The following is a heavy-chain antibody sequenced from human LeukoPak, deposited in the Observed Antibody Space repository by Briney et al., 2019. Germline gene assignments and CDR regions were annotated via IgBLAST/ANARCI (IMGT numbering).Heavy chain of an antibody. CDR1: GFTLSSNY. V-gene: IGHV3-53*01. CDR2: IYSGGGT. J-gene: IGHJ2*01. D-gene: IGHD2/OR15-2a*01. Sequence: PGGSLRLSCAASGFTLSSNYMSWVRQAPGKGLEWVSVIYSGGGTYYADSVKGRFTISRDNSKNTLYLQMNSLRAEDTAVYYCARDTSTYWYFDLWGRGTLVTVSS. CDR3: ARDTSTYWYFDL.